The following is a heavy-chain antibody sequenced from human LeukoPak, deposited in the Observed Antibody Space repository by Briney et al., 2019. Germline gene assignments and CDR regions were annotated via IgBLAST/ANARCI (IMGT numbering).Heavy chain of an antibody. D-gene: IGHD6-19*01. CDR1: GYSFTSYW. Sequence: GESLKISCKGSGYSFTSYWIGWVRQMPGKGLEWMGIIYPGDSDTRYSPSFQGQVTISADKSISTAYLQWSSLKASDTAMYYCASQGYSSGWYNAFDIWGQGTMVTVSS. V-gene: IGHV5-51*01. CDR3: ASQGYSSGWYNAFDI. J-gene: IGHJ3*02. CDR2: IYPGDSDT.